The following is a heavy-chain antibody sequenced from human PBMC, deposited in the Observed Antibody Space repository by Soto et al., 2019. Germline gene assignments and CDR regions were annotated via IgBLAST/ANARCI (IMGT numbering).Heavy chain of an antibody. CDR3: ARGTTVETGSY. Sequence: AGVKVSCKYSCCTFTSYGISLLRQAPGQGLEWMGWISAYNGNTNYAQKLQGRVTMTTDTSTSTAYMELRSLRSDDTAVYYCARGTTVETGSYWGQGTLVTVSS. CDR2: ISAYNGNT. V-gene: IGHV1-18*01. D-gene: IGHD4-17*01. CDR1: CCTFTSYG. J-gene: IGHJ4*02.